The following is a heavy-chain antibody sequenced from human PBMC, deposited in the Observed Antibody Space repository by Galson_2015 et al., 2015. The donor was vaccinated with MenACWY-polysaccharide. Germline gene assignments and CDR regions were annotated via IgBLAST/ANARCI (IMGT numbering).Heavy chain of an antibody. CDR2: IIPILGIA. CDR1: GGTFSSYA. V-gene: IGHV1-69*04. J-gene: IGHJ4*02. D-gene: IGHD4-23*01. Sequence: SVKVSCKASGGTFSSYAISWVRQAPGQGLEWMGRIIPILGIANYAQKFQGRVTITADKSTSTAYMELSSLRSEDTAVYYCARAHGGAAYDYWGQGTLVTVSS. CDR3: ARAHGGAAYDY.